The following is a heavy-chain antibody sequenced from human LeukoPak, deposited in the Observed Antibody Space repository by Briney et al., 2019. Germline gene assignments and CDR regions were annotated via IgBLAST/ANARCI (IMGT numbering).Heavy chain of an antibody. J-gene: IGHJ4*02. CDR3: ARDRGIVVVTALDY. V-gene: IGHV3-20*04. CDR2: INWNGDST. Sequence: PGGSLRLSCAASGFTLSNAWLSWVRQAPGKGLEWVSGINWNGDSTGYADSVKGRFTISRDNAKNSLYLQMNSLRAEDTALYYCARDRGIVVVTALDYWGQGTLVTVSS. CDR1: GFTLSNAW. D-gene: IGHD2-21*02.